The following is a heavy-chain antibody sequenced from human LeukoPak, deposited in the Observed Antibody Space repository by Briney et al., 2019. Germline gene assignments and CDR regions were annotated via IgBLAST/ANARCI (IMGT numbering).Heavy chain of an antibody. CDR3: ARETKVRNWFDP. V-gene: IGHV4-59*01. CDR2: VAYSGSP. J-gene: IGHJ5*02. CDR1: GDSISDFY. D-gene: IGHD4-17*01. Sequence: SETLSLTCTVSGDSISDFYWSWIRQPPGKGLEWVGQVAYSGSPNSNPSLKNRVTMSVDMSKKQISLKLTSLTAADTAVYYCARETKVRNWFDPWGQGTLVTVSS.